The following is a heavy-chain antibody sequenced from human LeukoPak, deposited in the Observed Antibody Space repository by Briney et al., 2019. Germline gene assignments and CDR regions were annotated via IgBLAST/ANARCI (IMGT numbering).Heavy chain of an antibody. CDR3: ARDPTNTSGRYVYFDY. V-gene: IGHV1-18*01. CDR2: ISAYNGHT. D-gene: IGHD6-19*01. CDR1: GYTFKNHG. Sequence: GASVNVSCKASGYTFKNHGISWVRQAPGQGLELMGWISAYNGHTNYAQKFQGRVTLTTDTPTSTAYMELRSLRSDDTAVYYCARDPTNTSGRYVYFDYWGQGTLVTVSS. J-gene: IGHJ4*02.